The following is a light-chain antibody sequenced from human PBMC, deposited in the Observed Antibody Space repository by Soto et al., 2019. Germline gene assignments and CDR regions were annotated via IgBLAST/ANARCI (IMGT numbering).Light chain of an antibody. CDR3: QQYNAWWT. V-gene: IGKV3-15*01. Sequence: ETVMTQSPATLSVSPGERATLSCRASQSVSSKLAWYQQKPGQAPRLLIYGASTRATGSPARFSGSGSGTEFTLTISSLQSEDFAVYYCQQYNAWWTFGQGTKVEIK. J-gene: IGKJ1*01. CDR1: QSVSSK. CDR2: GAS.